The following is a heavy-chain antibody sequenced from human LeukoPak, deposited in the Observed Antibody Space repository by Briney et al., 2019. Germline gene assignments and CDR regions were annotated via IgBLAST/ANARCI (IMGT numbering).Heavy chain of an antibody. Sequence: PSQTLSLTCTVSGGSISSGSYYWSWIRQPAGKGLEWIGRIYTSGSTNYNPSLKSRVTMSVDTSKNQFSLKLSSVTAADTAVYYCARAIPYYDILTGYLSYYYMDVWGKGTTVTISS. V-gene: IGHV4-61*02. CDR2: IYTSGST. CDR3: ARAIPYYDILTGYLSYYYMDV. D-gene: IGHD3-9*01. J-gene: IGHJ6*03. CDR1: GGSISSGSYY.